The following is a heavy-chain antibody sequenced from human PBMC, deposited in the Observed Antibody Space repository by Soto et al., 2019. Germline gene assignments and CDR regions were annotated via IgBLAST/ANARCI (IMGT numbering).Heavy chain of an antibody. J-gene: IGHJ3*02. CDR3: ARRLEDYGGHDDAFDI. Sequence: SLRLSCAASGFTFSSYAMHWVRQAPGKGLEWVAVISYDGSNKYYADSVKGRFTISRDNSKNTLYLQMNSLRAEDTAVYYCARRLEDYGGHDDAFDIWGQGTMVTVSS. CDR2: ISYDGSNK. V-gene: IGHV3-30*14. D-gene: IGHD4-17*01. CDR1: GFTFSSYA.